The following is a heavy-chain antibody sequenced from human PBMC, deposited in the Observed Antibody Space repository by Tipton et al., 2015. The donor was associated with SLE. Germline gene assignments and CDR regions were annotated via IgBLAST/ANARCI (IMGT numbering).Heavy chain of an antibody. CDR3: TIDGLGNAWKGNFQH. CDR2: IKKKTDGGTT. CDR1: GITFSDAW. D-gene: IGHD1-1*01. J-gene: IGHJ1*01. V-gene: IGHV3-15*01. Sequence: GSLRLSCAASGITFSDAWMSWVRQAPGGGLEWVGRIKKKTDGGTTDFAAPMEGRFTISRDDSKNTLYLQMNNLRTEDTAVYFCTIDGLGNAWKGNFQHWGQGTLVTVSS.